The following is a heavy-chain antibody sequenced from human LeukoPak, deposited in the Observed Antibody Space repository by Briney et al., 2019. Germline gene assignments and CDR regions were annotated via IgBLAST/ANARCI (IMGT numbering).Heavy chain of an antibody. CDR2: IYYSGST. J-gene: IGHJ1*01. D-gene: IGHD6-6*01. CDR3: ARGGAARLHFQN. CDR1: GDSISSYY. Sequence: SETLSLTCTVSGDSISSYYWNWIRQPPGKGLEWIGYIYYSGSTNYNPSLKSRVTISVDTSKNQFSLNLNSVTAADTAVYYCARGGAARLHFQNWGQGTLVTVSS. V-gene: IGHV4-59*01.